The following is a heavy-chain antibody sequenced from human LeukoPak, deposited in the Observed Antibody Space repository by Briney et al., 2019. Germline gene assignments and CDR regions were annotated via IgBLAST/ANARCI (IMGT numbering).Heavy chain of an antibody. CDR3: ARRGYSYGFDY. V-gene: IGHV3-30*19. CDR1: GFTFSSYG. D-gene: IGHD5-18*01. J-gene: IGHJ4*02. Sequence: GGSLRLSCAASGFTFSSYGMHWVRQAPGKGLEWVAVISYDGSNKYYADSVKGRFTISRDNSKNTLYLQMNSLRAEDTAVYYCARRGYSYGFDYWGQGTLVTVSS. CDR2: ISYDGSNK.